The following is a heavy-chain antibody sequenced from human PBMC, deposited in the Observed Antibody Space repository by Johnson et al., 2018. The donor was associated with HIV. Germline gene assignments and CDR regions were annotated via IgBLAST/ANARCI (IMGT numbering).Heavy chain of an antibody. CDR2: ISSNGGST. V-gene: IGHV3-64*01. J-gene: IGHJ3*02. CDR3: AKVRRGSSWYIAFDI. CDR1: GFSFSSYA. D-gene: IGHD6-13*01. Sequence: MLLVESGGGVVQPGGSLRFSCAASGFSFSSYAMHWVRQAPGKGLEYVSAISSNGGSTYYANSVKGRFTISRDNSKNTLSLQMNSLRAEDTAVYYCAKVRRGSSWYIAFDIWGQGTMVTVSS.